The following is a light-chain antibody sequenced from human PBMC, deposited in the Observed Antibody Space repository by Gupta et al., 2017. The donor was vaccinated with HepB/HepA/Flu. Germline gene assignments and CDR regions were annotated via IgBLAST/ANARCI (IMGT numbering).Light chain of an antibody. CDR2: WAS. J-gene: IGKJ5*01. Sequence: DIVMTQSPDSLAVSLGERATINCKSSQNVLYSNNKDFLAWYQQKPGHLPKLRISWASTRESGVPDRFSGRGSGIAFTLTIRSLQAEDVAVTSCQLEEDTPNTFGQGTQVEIK. CDR3: QLEEDTPNT. V-gene: IGKV4-1*01. CDR1: QNVLYSNNKDF.